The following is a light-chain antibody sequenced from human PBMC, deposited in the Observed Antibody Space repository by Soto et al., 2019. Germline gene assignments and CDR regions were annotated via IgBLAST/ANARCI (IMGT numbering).Light chain of an antibody. CDR3: QKFGSSWT. CDR1: QSVSSN. Sequence: EIVLTQSPGTLSLSPGERATLSCRASQSVSSNLAWYQQKPGQAPRLLIYGASTRATGAPDRFSGSGSGADFTLTISRLEPEDFAVDYCQKFGSSWTFGQGTKV. V-gene: IGKV3-20*01. CDR2: GAS. J-gene: IGKJ1*01.